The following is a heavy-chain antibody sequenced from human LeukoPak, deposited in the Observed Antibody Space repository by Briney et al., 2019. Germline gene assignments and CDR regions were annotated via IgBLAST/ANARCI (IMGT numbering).Heavy chain of an antibody. Sequence: NPSETLSLTCTVSGVSISSSNNFWGWIRQPPGKGLEWIGSVHYSGTTYYIPSLKSRVTISVDTSKNQFSLKLSSVTAADTAVYYCARHEEEDGYNAKTFGYWGQGTLVTVSS. CDR3: ARHEEEDGYNAKTFGY. V-gene: IGHV4-39*01. J-gene: IGHJ4*02. CDR1: GVSISSSNNF. D-gene: IGHD5-24*01. CDR2: VHYSGTT.